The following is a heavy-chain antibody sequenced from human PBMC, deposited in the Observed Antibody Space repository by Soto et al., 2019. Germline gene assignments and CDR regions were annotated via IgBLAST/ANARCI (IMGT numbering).Heavy chain of an antibody. Sequence: SETLSLTCTVSGGSISSSSYYWGWIRQPPGKGLEWIGSIYYSGSTYYNPSLKSRVTISVDTSKNQFSLKLSSVTAADTDVYYGARQVGRRITMVRGVISWFDPWGQGTLVTVSS. J-gene: IGHJ5*02. V-gene: IGHV4-39*01. CDR1: GGSISSSSYY. D-gene: IGHD3-10*01. CDR3: ARQVGRRITMVRGVISWFDP. CDR2: IYYSGST.